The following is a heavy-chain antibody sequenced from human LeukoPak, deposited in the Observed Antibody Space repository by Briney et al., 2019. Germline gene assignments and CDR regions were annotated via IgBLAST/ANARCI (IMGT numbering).Heavy chain of an antibody. CDR1: GYTFTSHG. V-gene: IGHV1-18*01. D-gene: IGHD5/OR15-5a*01. J-gene: IGHJ4*02. CDR2: INAYNDHT. Sequence: GASVKVSCKASGYTFTSHGITWVRQAPGQGLEWMGWINAYNDHTNYAQKFQGRVTMTTDTSTNTAYMELRSLKSDDTAIFYCARLYLSTIDHYFDYWGQGTLVAVSS. CDR3: ARLYLSTIDHYFDY.